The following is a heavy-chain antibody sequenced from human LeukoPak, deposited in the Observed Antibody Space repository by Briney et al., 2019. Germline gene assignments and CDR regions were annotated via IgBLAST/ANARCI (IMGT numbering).Heavy chain of an antibody. CDR2: ISSSGSTI. V-gene: IGHV3-11*04. Sequence: GGSLRLSCAASGFTFSDYYMSWIRQAPGKGLEWVSYISSSGSTIYYADSVKGRFTISRDNAKNSLYLQMNSLRAEDTAVYYCARAKDPYSSQVYFDYWGQGTLVTVSS. J-gene: IGHJ4*02. D-gene: IGHD6-13*01. CDR3: ARAKDPYSSQVYFDY. CDR1: GFTFSDYY.